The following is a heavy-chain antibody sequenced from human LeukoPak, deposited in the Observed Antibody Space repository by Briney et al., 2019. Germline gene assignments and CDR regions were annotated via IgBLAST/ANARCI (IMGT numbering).Heavy chain of an antibody. D-gene: IGHD2-15*01. J-gene: IGHJ4*02. CDR2: ITGSGVST. CDR1: GFTFSSYA. Sequence: GGSLRLSCAASGFTFSSYAMAWVRQAPGKGLEWVSGITGSGVSTFYADSVKGRFTISRDNSKNTLYLQMNSLRVEDTAVYYCAKGALGYCSGGICYWLDYWGQGTLVTVSS. V-gene: IGHV3-23*01. CDR3: AKGALGYCSGGICYWLDY.